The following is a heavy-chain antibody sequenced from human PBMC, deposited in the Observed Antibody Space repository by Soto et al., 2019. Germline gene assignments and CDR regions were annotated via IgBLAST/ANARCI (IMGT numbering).Heavy chain of an antibody. CDR1: GGSISSDF. J-gene: IGHJ5*02. CDR3: AKWSRQLGGWGLDP. V-gene: IGHV4-4*07. Sequence: SETLSLTCTISGGSISSDFWTWIRQPAGKGLEFIGRIYSGGINYNPSLESRATMSVDTSKNEFSVRLSSVSAADTAVYYCAKWSRQLGGWGLDPWGQGTLVTVSS. CDR2: IYSGGI. D-gene: IGHD1-1*01.